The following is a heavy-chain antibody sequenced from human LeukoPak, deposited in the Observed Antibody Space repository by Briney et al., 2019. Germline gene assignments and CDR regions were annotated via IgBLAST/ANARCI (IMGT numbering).Heavy chain of an antibody. CDR3: ARVVSYFVLAYDY. V-gene: IGHV4-34*01. CDR1: GGSFSGFY. D-gene: IGHD3-3*02. J-gene: IGHJ4*02. Sequence: SETLFLTCAVSGGSFSGFYWSWIRQPPGKGLEWIGDINHSGSTNYNASLTRRVTISVDTNNNQFSLKRSSVTAADTAVYYCARVVSYFVLAYDYWGQGTLVTVSS. CDR2: INHSGST.